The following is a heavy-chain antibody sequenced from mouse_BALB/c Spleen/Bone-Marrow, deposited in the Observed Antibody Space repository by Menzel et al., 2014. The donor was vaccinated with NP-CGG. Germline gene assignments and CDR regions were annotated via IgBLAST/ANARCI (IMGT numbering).Heavy chain of an antibody. J-gene: IGHJ3*01. CDR2: IDPSYGGT. Sequence: VQLQQSGPELEKPGASVKMSRKASGYSFTDYNMNWVKQSNGKSLEWIGNIDPSYGGTTYNQKFKGKATLTVDKSSSTVYMQLKSLTSEDSAVYYCARGHDGYRTWFAYWGQGTLVTVSA. CDR3: ARGHDGYRTWFAY. CDR1: GYSFTDYN. D-gene: IGHD2-3*01. V-gene: IGHV1-39*01.